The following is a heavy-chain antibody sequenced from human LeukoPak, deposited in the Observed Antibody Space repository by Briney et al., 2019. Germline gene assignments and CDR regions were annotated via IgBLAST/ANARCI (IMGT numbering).Heavy chain of an antibody. CDR3: ATHSSGWYLPYGYYYMDV. Sequence: SETLSLTCTVSGDSINSHYWSWIRQPPGKGLEWIGFIYTSGSTYYNPSLKSRVTLSVDTSKNQFSLKLSSVTAADTAVYYCATHSSGWYLPYGYYYMDVWGKGTTVTVSS. D-gene: IGHD6-19*01. CDR2: IYTSGST. CDR1: GDSINSHY. J-gene: IGHJ6*03. V-gene: IGHV4-4*09.